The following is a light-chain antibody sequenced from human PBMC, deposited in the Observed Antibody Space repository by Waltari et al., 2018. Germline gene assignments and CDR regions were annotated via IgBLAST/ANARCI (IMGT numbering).Light chain of an antibody. CDR1: PSLSNNY. J-gene: IGKJ4*01. V-gene: IGKV3-20*01. Sequence: EIVLTQSPGTLSLSPGERASPSCRASPSLSNNYVAWYQHKPGQAPRLLIFDASRRATGIPDRFSGSGSGTDFTLTISSLEPEDFAVYYCQKYGSTPRPFGGGTKVEIK. CDR3: QKYGSTPRP. CDR2: DAS.